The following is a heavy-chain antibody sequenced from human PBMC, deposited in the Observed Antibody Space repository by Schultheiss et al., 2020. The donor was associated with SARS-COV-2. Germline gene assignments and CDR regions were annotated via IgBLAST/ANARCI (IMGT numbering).Heavy chain of an antibody. V-gene: IGHV3-48*01. Sequence: GESLKISCAASGFTFSSYSMNWVRQAPGKGLEWVSYISSSSSTIYYADSVKGRFTISRDNAKNSLYLQMNSLRAEDTAVYYCASDVEMATIRSSAFDIWGQGTMVTVSS. J-gene: IGHJ3*02. D-gene: IGHD5-24*01. CDR2: ISSSSSTI. CDR3: ASDVEMATIRSSAFDI. CDR1: GFTFSSYS.